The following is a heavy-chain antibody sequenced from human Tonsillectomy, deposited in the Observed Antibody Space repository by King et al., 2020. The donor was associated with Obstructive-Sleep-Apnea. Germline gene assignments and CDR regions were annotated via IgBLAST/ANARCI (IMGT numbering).Heavy chain of an antibody. J-gene: IGHJ2*01. V-gene: IGHV4-30-4*01. CDR2: IYYSGST. CDR3: ARDSSGYYWYFDL. Sequence: QLQESGPGLVKPSQTLSLTCTVSGGSISSGDYYWSWIRQPPGKGLEWIGYIYYSGSTYYNPSLKSRVTISVDTSKNQFSLKLSSVTAADTAVYYCARDSSGYYWYFDLWGRGTLVTVSS. D-gene: IGHD3-22*01. CDR1: GGSISSGDYY.